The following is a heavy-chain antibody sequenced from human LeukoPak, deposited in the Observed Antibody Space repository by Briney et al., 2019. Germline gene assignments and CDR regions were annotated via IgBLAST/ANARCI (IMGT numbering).Heavy chain of an antibody. J-gene: IGHJ4*02. Sequence: GGSLRLSCAASGFAFSNYNMNWVRQAPGKGLEWVSYISSSGSTIYYADSVQGRFTISRDNAKNSLYLQMNSLRAEDTAVYYCARDGGRVRGYSYGPDYWGQGTLVTVSS. D-gene: IGHD5-18*01. CDR2: ISSSGSTI. CDR1: GFAFSNYN. CDR3: ARDGGRVRGYSYGPDY. V-gene: IGHV3-48*04.